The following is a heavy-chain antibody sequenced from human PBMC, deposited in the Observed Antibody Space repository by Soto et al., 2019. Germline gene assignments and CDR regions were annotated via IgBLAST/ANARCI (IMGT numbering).Heavy chain of an antibody. Sequence: EVQLLESGGGLVQPGGSLRLSCAASGFTFSTYAMSWVRQAPGKGLEWVSSISGSAGSTYYGASVKGRFTIPRDNSKNTLELEMNSLRADDTAVYHCAKSLYRSGSSVHPFDYWGQGTLVTVSS. J-gene: IGHJ4*02. CDR2: ISGSAGST. V-gene: IGHV3-23*01. CDR1: GFTFSTYA. D-gene: IGHD3-10*01. CDR3: AKSLYRSGSSVHPFDY.